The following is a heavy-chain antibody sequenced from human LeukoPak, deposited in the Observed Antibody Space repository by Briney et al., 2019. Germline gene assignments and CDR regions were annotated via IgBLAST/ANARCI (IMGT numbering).Heavy chain of an antibody. CDR1: GFTFSSYG. Sequence: PGRSLRLSCAASGFTFSSYGMHWVRQAPGKGLEWVAVIWYDGSNKYYADSVKGQFTISRDNSKNTLYLQMNSLRAEDTAVYYCAKDRYSGYDFAFDYWGQGTLVTVSS. CDR3: AKDRYSGYDFAFDY. D-gene: IGHD5-12*01. CDR2: IWYDGSNK. V-gene: IGHV3-33*06. J-gene: IGHJ4*02.